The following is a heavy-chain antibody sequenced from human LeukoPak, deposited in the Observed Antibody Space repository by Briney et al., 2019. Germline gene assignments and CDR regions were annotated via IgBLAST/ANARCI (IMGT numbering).Heavy chain of an antibody. CDR1: GFTFDDYA. Sequence: PGRSLRLSCAASGFTFDDYAMHWVRLAPGKGLEWVSGISWNSGSIGYADSVKGRFTISRDNAKNSLYLQMNSLRAEDTALYYCAKAPSIAVAGPADYWGQGTLVTVSS. V-gene: IGHV3-9*01. J-gene: IGHJ4*02. D-gene: IGHD6-19*01. CDR3: AKAPSIAVAGPADY. CDR2: ISWNSGSI.